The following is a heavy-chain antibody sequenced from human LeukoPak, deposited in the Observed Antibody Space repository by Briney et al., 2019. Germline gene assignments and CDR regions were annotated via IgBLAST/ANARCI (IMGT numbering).Heavy chain of an antibody. V-gene: IGHV3-48*03. CDR2: ISSSGSTI. Sequence: PGGSLRLSCAASGFTFSSYEMNWVRQAPGKGLEWVSYISSSGSTIYYADSVKGRFTISRDTSKNTLYLRMNSLRAEDTAVYYCARQGRRGYYFDTSGYPISYTPYYYYYMDVWGKGTTVTISS. CDR1: GFTFSSYE. J-gene: IGHJ6*03. D-gene: IGHD3-22*01. CDR3: ARQGRRGYYFDTSGYPISYTPYYYYYMDV.